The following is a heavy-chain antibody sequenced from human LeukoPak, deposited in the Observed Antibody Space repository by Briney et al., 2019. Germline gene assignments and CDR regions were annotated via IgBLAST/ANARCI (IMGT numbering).Heavy chain of an antibody. J-gene: IGHJ4*02. CDR2: MNPNSGNT. V-gene: IGHV1-8*01. D-gene: IGHD3-9*01. Sequence: ASVKVSCKASGYTFTSYDINWVRQATGQGLEWMGWMNPNSGNTGYAQKFQGRVTMTRNTSISTAYMELSSLRSEDTAVYYCARGVLRYFDWLSNRRTDAYYFDYWGQGTLVTVSS. CDR1: GYTFTSYD. CDR3: ARGVLRYFDWLSNRRTDAYYFDY.